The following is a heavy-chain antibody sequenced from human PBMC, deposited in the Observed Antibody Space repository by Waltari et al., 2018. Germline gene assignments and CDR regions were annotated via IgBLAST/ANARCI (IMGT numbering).Heavy chain of an antibody. Sequence: QVQLVQSGAEVKKPGSSGKVSCKASGGTFSSHAISWVRQAPGQGLEWMGGIIPILGIANYAQKFQGRVTITADESTSTAYMELSSLRSEDTAVYYCARDPFEVTGTTFVYWGQGTLVTVSS. CDR1: GGTFSSHA. J-gene: IGHJ4*02. D-gene: IGHD1-7*01. CDR3: ARDPFEVTGTTFVY. CDR2: IIPILGIA. V-gene: IGHV1-69*04.